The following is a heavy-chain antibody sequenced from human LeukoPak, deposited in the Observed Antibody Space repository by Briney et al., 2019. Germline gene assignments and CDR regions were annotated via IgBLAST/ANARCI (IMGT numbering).Heavy chain of an antibody. D-gene: IGHD3-16*01. J-gene: IGHJ6*04. CDR3: ARSWGTPARTDV. V-gene: IGHV4-34*01. Sequence: SETLSLTCAVCGGSFSGYYWRWIRHPPGKGLEWIGEINHSGSTNYNPSLKSRVTISVDTSKNQFSLKLSSVTAADTAVYYCARSWGTPARTDVWGKGTTVTVSS. CDR1: GGSFSGYY. CDR2: INHSGST.